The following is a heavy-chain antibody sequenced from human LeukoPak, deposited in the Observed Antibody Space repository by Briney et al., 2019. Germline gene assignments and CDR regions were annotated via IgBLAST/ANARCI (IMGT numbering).Heavy chain of an antibody. J-gene: IGHJ1*01. CDR3: ARLDSSGWYPAEYFQH. Sequence: GGSLRLSCAASGFTFSSYWMSWVRQAPGKGLEWVANIKQDGSEKYYVDSVEGRFTISRDNAKNSLYLQMNSLRAEDTAVYYCARLDSSGWYPAEYFQHWGQGTLVTVSS. D-gene: IGHD6-19*01. CDR1: GFTFSSYW. CDR2: IKQDGSEK. V-gene: IGHV3-7*01.